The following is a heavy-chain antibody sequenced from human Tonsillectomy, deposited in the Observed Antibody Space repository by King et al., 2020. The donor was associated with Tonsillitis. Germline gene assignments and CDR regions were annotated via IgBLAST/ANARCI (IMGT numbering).Heavy chain of an antibody. Sequence: QLVQSGAEVKKPGASVRVSCKASGYTFSNYGISWVRQAPGQGLEWMGRIITYNAKTNYAQKFQGRVAMTTDTSTSTAYMELRDLRSEDTALYYCAREDTKELLTCAFDFWGQGTVVTVSS. CDR3: AREDTKELLTCAFDF. D-gene: IGHD1-7*01. CDR1: GYTFSNYG. J-gene: IGHJ3*01. V-gene: IGHV1-18*04. CDR2: IITYNAKT.